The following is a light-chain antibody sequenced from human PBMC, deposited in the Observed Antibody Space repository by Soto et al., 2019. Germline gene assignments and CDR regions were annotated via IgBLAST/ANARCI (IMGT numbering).Light chain of an antibody. CDR3: QQYYSTLLT. Sequence: DIVMTQSTDSLAVSLGERATINCKSSQIVLYSSNNKNYLAWYQHKPGQPPKLLIYWASTRESGVPDRFSGSRSGTDFTLTISSLQAEDVAVYYCQQYYSTLLTFGGGTKVDIK. J-gene: IGKJ4*01. V-gene: IGKV4-1*01. CDR1: QIVLYSSNNKNY. CDR2: WAS.